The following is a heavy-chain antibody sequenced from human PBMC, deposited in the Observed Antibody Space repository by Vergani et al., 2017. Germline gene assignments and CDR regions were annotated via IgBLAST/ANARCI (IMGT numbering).Heavy chain of an antibody. CDR3: VRYRAPFDAFDF. CDR1: GITFTDYG. V-gene: IGHV3-33*01. CDR2: ILSNGVNK. J-gene: IGHJ3*01. Sequence: VQLVESGGGIVKPGGSLRLSCAASGITFTDYGMHWVRQAPGKGLEWVAVILSNGVNKYYADSVRGRFTFSRDNSRYTLDLQMDSLRAEDTAVYHCVRYRAPFDAFDFWGQGTMVTVSS. D-gene: IGHD3-16*02.